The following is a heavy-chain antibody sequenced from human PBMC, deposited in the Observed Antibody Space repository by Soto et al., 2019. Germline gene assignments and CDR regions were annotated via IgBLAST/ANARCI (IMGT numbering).Heavy chain of an antibody. J-gene: IGHJ3*02. D-gene: IGHD3-22*01. CDR2: IYSSVTT. V-gene: IGHV4-39*01. Sequence: SETLSLTCTVSGGSIASSLNYWGWVRQPPGKGLEWIGSIYSSVTTYSNPSLKSRVTLSADTSKNQFFLRLSSVTAADTAIYYCATLPYYDSPPVTFDIWGQGTVVTVS. CDR3: ATLPYYDSPPVTFDI. CDR1: GGSIASSLNY.